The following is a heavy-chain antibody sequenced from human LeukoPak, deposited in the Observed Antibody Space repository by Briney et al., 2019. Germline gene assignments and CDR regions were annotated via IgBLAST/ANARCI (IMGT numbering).Heavy chain of an antibody. Sequence: SETLSLTCTVSGGSISSGSYYWSWIRQPAGKGLEWIGRIYTSGSTNYNPSLKSRVTISVDTSKNQFSLKLSSVTAADTAVYYCARGPPVTIFDPWFDPWGQGTLVTVSS. CDR1: GGSISSGSYY. CDR2: IYTSGST. V-gene: IGHV4-61*02. J-gene: IGHJ5*02. D-gene: IGHD3-3*01. CDR3: ARGPPVTIFDPWFDP.